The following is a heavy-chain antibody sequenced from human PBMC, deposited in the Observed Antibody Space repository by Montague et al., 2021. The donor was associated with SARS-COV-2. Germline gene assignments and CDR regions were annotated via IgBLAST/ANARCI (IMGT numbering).Heavy chain of an antibody. CDR1: GGSINSFY. J-gene: IGHJ6*02. CDR2: GYYTGGT. D-gene: IGHD2-15*01. CDR3: ARAGGGSSYNYYGLDV. Sequence: SETLSLTCSISGGSINSFYWNWIRQSPGKGLEWIGYGYYTGGTNYNPSLKSRATISVDTSKNQFSLTVGSVTAADTAVYYCARAGGGSSYNYYGLDVWGQGTTVTASS. V-gene: IGHV4-59*01.